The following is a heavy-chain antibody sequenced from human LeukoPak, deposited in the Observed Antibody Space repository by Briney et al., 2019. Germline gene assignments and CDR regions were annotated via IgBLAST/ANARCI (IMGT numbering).Heavy chain of an antibody. D-gene: IGHD2-15*01. CDR3: AREHGGSHPFDY. V-gene: IGHV1-69*13. CDR1: GGTFSSYA. Sequence: SVKVSCKASGGTFSSYAISWVRQAPGQGLEWMGGIIPIFGTANYAQKFQGRVTITADESTSTAYMELSSLRSEDTAIYHCAREHGGSHPFDYWGQGTLVTVSS. J-gene: IGHJ4*02. CDR2: IIPIFGTA.